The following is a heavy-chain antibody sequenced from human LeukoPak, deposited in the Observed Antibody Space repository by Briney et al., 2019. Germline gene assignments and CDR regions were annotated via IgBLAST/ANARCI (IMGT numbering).Heavy chain of an antibody. Sequence: GGSLRLSCAASGFTFSSYAMSWVRQAPGKGLEWVSAISGSGGSTYYADSVKGRFTISRDNSKNTLYLQMNSLRAEDTAVYYCAKSRFLEWLRPRNWFDRWGQGTLVTVSS. D-gene: IGHD3-3*01. CDR3: AKSRFLEWLRPRNWFDR. CDR2: ISGSGGST. CDR1: GFTFSSYA. V-gene: IGHV3-23*01. J-gene: IGHJ5*02.